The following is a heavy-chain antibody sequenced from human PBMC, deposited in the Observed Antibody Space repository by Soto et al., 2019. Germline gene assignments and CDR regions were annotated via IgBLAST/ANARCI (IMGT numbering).Heavy chain of an antibody. J-gene: IGHJ4*02. Sequence: PAGSLRLSCAVSGFTFRSYSMNWVRPAPGKGLEWVSYIGPMSNDIHDADSVKGRFTITSDNAKSSLYLRMNSLRAEDTSIESCAREYNWAFDYWAPGALVTVSS. CDR1: GFTFRSYS. CDR3: AREYNWAFDY. CDR2: IGPMSNDI. D-gene: IGHD1-20*01. V-gene: IGHV3-48*01.